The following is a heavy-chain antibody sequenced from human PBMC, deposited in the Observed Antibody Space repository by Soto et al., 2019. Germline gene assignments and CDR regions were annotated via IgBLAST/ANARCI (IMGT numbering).Heavy chain of an antibody. CDR1: GYTFTGDY. J-gene: IGHJ6*02. CDR3: ARDFNYYTMDV. V-gene: IGHV1-2*02. Sequence: QVQLVQSGAEVKKPGASVKVSCQASGYTFTGDYMHWVRQAPGQGLEWLGRINPNSGVTNYAQNFEGRVTMTSDTSTSTAYMEMSWLTFDDTAVYYCARDFNYYTMDVWGQGTTVTVSS. CDR2: INPNSGVT.